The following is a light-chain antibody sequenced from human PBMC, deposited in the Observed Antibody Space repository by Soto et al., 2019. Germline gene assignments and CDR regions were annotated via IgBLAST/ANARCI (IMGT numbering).Light chain of an antibody. CDR3: QQYNSWPPIT. J-gene: IGKJ5*01. Sequence: EVVMTQSPATLSVSPGERATLSCRASQSVARNLAWYQQRPGQAPSLVIYGASTRATGIPARFSGGGSGTEFTLTISSLQSEDFASYYCQQYNSWPPITFGQGTRLEIK. CDR1: QSVARN. V-gene: IGKV3-15*01. CDR2: GAS.